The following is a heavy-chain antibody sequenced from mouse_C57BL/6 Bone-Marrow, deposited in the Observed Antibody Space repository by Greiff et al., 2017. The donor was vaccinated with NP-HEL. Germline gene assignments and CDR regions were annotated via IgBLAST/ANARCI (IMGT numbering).Heavy chain of an antibody. Sequence: VQLQQSGPELVKPGASVKISCKASGYAFSSSWMNWVKQRPGKGLEWIGRIYPGDGDTNYNGKFKGKATLTADKSSSTAYMQLSGLTSEDSAVYFCALISFYWGQGTTLTVSS. CDR1: GYAFSSSW. D-gene: IGHD1-1*01. CDR3: ALISFY. V-gene: IGHV1-82*01. J-gene: IGHJ2*01. CDR2: IYPGDGDT.